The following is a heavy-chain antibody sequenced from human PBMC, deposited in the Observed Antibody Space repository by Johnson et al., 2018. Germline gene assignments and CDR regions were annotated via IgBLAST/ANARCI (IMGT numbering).Heavy chain of an antibody. Sequence: VQLVQSGGGLVQXGRSLRLXCAASGFTFDDYAMHWVRHAPGKGLEWVSGITWNSGIIAYADSVKGRFTMSRDNAKKSLHLQMKSLRPEDTALYYCAKDGVLLGSQCFHHWGQGTLVIVSS. CDR3: AKDGVLLGSQCFHH. CDR2: ITWNSGII. D-gene: IGHD3-16*01. CDR1: GFTFDDYA. V-gene: IGHV3-9*01. J-gene: IGHJ1*01.